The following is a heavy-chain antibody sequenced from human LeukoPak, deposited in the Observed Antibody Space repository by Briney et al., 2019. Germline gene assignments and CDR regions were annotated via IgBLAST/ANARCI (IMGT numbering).Heavy chain of an antibody. Sequence: ASVKVSCKTSGYIFTKYDISWVRQAPGQGPEWMGWITPYNGNAQSAPKFEGRVTMTTDTSAGTAYLELRGLKSDDTAVYYCARETKDGVFFDYWGQGTLVIVSS. J-gene: IGHJ4*02. CDR1: GYIFTKYD. V-gene: IGHV1-18*01. CDR2: ITPYNGNA. CDR3: ARETKDGVFFDY. D-gene: IGHD6-13*01.